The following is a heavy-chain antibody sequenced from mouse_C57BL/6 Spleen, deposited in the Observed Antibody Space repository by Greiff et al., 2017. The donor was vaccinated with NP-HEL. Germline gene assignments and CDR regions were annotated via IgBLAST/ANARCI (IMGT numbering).Heavy chain of an antibody. V-gene: IGHV1-53*01. J-gene: IGHJ2*01. CDR1: GYTFTSYW. CDR3: TISPYYVNEYYFDY. D-gene: IGHD2-1*01. CDR2: INPSNGGT. Sequence: QVQLQQSGTELVKPGASVKLSCKASGYTFTSYWMHWVKQRPGQGLEWIGNINPSNGGTNYNEKFKGKATLTVDKSSSTAYMQLSSLTSEDSAVYYSTISPYYVNEYYFDYWGQGTTLTVSS.